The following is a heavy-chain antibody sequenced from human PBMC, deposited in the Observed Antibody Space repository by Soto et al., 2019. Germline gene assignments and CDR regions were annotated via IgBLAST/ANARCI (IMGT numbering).Heavy chain of an antibody. V-gene: IGHV4-59*01. CDR3: ARVCLSEQSGGSCPQGDYYYYGMDV. CDR1: GGSISSYY. D-gene: IGHD2-15*01. CDR2: IYYSGST. J-gene: IGHJ6*02. Sequence: SSETLSLTCTVSGGSISSYYWSWIRQPPGKGLEWIGYIYYSGSTNYNPSLKSRVTISVDTSKNQFSLKLSSVTAADTAVYYCARVCLSEQSGGSCPQGDYYYYGMDVWGRGTTVTVSS.